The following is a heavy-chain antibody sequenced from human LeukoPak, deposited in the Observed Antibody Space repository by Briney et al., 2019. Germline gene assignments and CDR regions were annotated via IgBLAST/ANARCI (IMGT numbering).Heavy chain of an antibody. V-gene: IGHV1-2*02. Sequence: GASVKVSCKASGYTFTGYYMHWVRQAPGQGLEWMGWINPNSGGTNYAQKFQGRVTTTRDTSISTAYMELSRLRSDDTAVYYCARSLVGAISFDYWGQGTLVTVSS. CDR2: INPNSGGT. D-gene: IGHD1-26*01. J-gene: IGHJ4*02. CDR3: ARSLVGAISFDY. CDR1: GYTFTGYY.